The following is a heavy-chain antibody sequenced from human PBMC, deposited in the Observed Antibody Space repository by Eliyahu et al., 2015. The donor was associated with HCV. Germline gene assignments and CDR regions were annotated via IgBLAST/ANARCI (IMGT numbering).Heavy chain of an antibody. CDR3: ARDSAVVVAANSYYYGMDV. Sequence: QVQLVQSGAEVKKPGASVKVSCXAXGYTFTSYYMHWVRQAPGQGLEWMGIINPSGGSTSYAQKFQGRVTMTRDTSTSTVYMELSSLRSEDTAVYYCARDSAVVVAANSYYYGMDVWGKGTTVTVSS. J-gene: IGHJ6*04. D-gene: IGHD2-15*01. CDR2: INPSGGST. CDR1: GYTFTSYY. V-gene: IGHV1-46*01.